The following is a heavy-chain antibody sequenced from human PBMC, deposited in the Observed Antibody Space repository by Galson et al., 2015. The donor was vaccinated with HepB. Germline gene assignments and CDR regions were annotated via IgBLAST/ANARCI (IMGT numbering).Heavy chain of an antibody. D-gene: IGHD1-26*01. CDR1: GSTFSSYA. Sequence: SLRLSCAASGSTFSSYAMHWVRQAPGKGLEWVAVISYDGSNRYYADSVKGRFTISRDNSKNTLYLQMNSLRAEDTAVYYCARDMWELLQRSRTSAEYFQHWGQGTLVTVSS. CDR2: ISYDGSNR. J-gene: IGHJ1*01. CDR3: ARDMWELLQRSRTSAEYFQH. V-gene: IGHV3-30-3*01.